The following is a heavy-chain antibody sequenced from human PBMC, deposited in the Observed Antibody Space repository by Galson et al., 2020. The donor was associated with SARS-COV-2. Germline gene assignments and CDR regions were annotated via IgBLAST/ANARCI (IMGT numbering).Heavy chain of an antibody. CDR3: ARDPYGADAPEAFAI. J-gene: IGHJ3*02. CDR2: ISHSGGT. Sequence: SETLSLTCAVSGTSISSGSYSWNWIRQPAGKGLEWIGYISHSGGTYYNPSLKSRVTISVDRSKNQFSLKLSSVTAADTAVYYCARDPYGADAPEAFAISGPRPRVT. D-gene: IGHD4-17*01. CDR1: GTSISSGSYS. V-gene: IGHV4-30-2*01.